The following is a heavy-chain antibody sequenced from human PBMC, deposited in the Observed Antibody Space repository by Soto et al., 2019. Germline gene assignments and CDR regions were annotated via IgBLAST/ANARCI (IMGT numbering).Heavy chain of an antibody. J-gene: IGHJ6*02. Sequence: QVQLVESGGGVVQPGRSLRLSCAASGFTFSSYAMHWVRQAPGKGLEWVAVISYDGSNKYYADSVKGRFTISRDNSKNTLYLHMNSLRAEDTAVYYCARERDIVLVPAPRYGMDVWGQGTTVTVSS. CDR3: ARERDIVLVPAPRYGMDV. V-gene: IGHV3-30-3*01. CDR1: GFTFSSYA. D-gene: IGHD2-2*01. CDR2: ISYDGSNK.